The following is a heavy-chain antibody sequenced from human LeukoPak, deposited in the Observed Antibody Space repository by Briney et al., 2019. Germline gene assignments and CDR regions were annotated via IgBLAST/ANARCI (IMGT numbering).Heavy chain of an antibody. CDR1: GFAFSSYG. V-gene: IGHV3-30*18. D-gene: IGHD3-3*01. Sequence: PGGTLRLSCEASGFAFSSYGMHWVRHAPGKGLEWVAVISYDGSNKYYADSVKGRFTIARDNSKNTLYLQMNSLRVEDTAVYYCAKTPLRFLELFYSYGMDVWGQGTTVTVSS. CDR3: AKTPLRFLELFYSYGMDV. CDR2: ISYDGSNK. J-gene: IGHJ6*02.